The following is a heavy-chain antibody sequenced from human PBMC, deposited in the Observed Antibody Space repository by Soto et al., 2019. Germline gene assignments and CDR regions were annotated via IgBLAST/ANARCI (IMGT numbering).Heavy chain of an antibody. V-gene: IGHV4-31*03. CDR3: AREEIAAAGTGGYYYYYGMDV. CDR1: GGSISSGGYY. D-gene: IGHD6-13*01. J-gene: IGHJ6*02. Sequence: SETLSLTCTVSGGSISSGGYYWSWIRQHPGKGLEWIGYIYYSGSTYYNPSLKSRVTISVDTSKNQFSLKLSSVTAADTAVYYCAREEIAAAGTGGYYYYYGMDVWGQGTTVTVSS. CDR2: IYYSGST.